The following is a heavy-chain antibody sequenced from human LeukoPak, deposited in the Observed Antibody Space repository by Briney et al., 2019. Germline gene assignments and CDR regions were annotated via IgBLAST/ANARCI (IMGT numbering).Heavy chain of an antibody. CDR2: IYSGGTT. D-gene: IGHD4-17*01. V-gene: IGHV3-53*01. J-gene: IGHJ3*02. Sequence: PGGSLRLSCEASGFXVSSNYITWVRQAPGKGLEWVSVIYSGGTTYYADSVEGRFTISRDNSRDTVYLQMHSLRVEDTAVYYCARGQSGDPAFDIWGQGTLVTVSS. CDR1: GFXVSSNY. CDR3: ARGQSGDPAFDI.